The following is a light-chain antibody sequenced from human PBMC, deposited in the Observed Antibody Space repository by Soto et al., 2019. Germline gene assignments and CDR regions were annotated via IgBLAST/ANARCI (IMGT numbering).Light chain of an antibody. CDR3: QQYNSYSGT. V-gene: IGKV3-15*01. Sequence: EIVMTQSPATLSVSPGERATLSCRASQSVSSNLAWYQQKPGQAPRLLIYGASTRATGIPASFSGSGSGTEFTLTISSLQPDDFATYYCQQYNSYSGTFGQGTKVDIK. CDR1: QSVSSN. J-gene: IGKJ1*01. CDR2: GAS.